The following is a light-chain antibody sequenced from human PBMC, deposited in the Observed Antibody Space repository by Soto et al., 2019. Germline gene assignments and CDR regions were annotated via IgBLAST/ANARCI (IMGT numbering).Light chain of an antibody. V-gene: IGKV1-27*01. J-gene: IGKJ4*01. CDR1: QGIGPY. Sequence: DVQMTQSPSSLSAFVGDRITISCWASQGIGPYLAWFQQKPGKVPKLLIYATYTCSAGIPSRFSGSGSGTEFTLTVTSLQSEDGGTYYFLYYNNAPMDFGGGTKMEIK. CDR2: ATY. CDR3: LYYNNAPMD.